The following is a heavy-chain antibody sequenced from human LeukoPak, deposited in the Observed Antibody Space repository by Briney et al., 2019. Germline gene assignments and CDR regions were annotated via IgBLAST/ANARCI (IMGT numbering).Heavy chain of an antibody. J-gene: IGHJ4*02. CDR1: GDSISSYY. D-gene: IGHD3-22*01. Sequence: SETLSLTCTVSGDSISSYYWSWIRQPAGKRLEWIGRIYTSGSTDYNPSLKSRVTLSIDTSKNQFSLKLSSVTAADTAFYYCARDEYYYDTSGYYPLRDWGQGTLVTVSS. V-gene: IGHV4-4*07. CDR3: ARDEYYYDTSGYYPLRD. CDR2: IYTSGST.